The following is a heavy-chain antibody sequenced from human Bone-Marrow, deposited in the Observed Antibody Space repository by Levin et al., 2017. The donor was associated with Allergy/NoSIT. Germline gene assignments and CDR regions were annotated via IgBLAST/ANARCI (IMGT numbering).Heavy chain of an antibody. CDR3: ARDFGIYCSSTSCYTVVSGMDV. D-gene: IGHD2-2*02. CDR1: GGTFSSYA. J-gene: IGHJ6*02. V-gene: IGHV1-69*13. Sequence: ASVKVSCKASGGTFSSYAISWVRQAPGQGLEWMGGIIPIFGTANYAQKFQGRVTITADESTSTAYMELSSLRSEDTAVYYCARDFGIYCSSTSCYTVVSGMDVWGQGTTVTVSS. CDR2: IIPIFGTA.